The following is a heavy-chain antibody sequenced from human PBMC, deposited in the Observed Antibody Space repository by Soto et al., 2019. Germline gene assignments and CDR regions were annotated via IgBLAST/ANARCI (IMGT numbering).Heavy chain of an antibody. CDR1: GYSFTSYW. D-gene: IGHD3-22*01. CDR3: ARPRYYDSSGYGTGGAFDI. V-gene: IGHV5-10-1*01. CDR2: IDPSDSYT. J-gene: IGHJ3*02. Sequence: ESLKISCKGSGYSFTSYWISWVRQMPGKGLEWMGRIDPSDSYTNYSPSFQGHVTISADKSISTAYLQWSSLKSSDTAMYYCARPRYYDSSGYGTGGAFDIWGQGTMVTVSS.